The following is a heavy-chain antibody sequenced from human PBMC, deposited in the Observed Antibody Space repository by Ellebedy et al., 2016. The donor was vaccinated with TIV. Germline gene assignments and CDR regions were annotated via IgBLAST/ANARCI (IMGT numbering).Heavy chain of an antibody. J-gene: IGHJ6*02. D-gene: IGHD5-18*01. Sequence: SETLSLTXAVSGGAISGSNWWAWLRQSPWKGLEWIGEIYHNGATHFNPSLKSRVSMSVDNLKNQFSLNLASVTAADTAVYYCVRASRGFSYIRGGLAVWGQGTTVSVSS. CDR1: GGAISGSNW. V-gene: IGHV4-4*02. CDR2: IYHNGAT. CDR3: VRASRGFSYIRGGLAV.